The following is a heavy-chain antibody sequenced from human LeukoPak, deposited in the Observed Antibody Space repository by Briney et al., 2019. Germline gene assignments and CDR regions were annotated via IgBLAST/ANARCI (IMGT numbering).Heavy chain of an antibody. D-gene: IGHD2-15*01. Sequence: IPSETLSLTCTVSGGSISSYYWSWIRQPPGKGLEWIGYIYYSGSTNYNPSLKSRVTISVDTSKNQFSLKLSSVTAADTAVYYCARARTYCSGGSCYAWYFQHWGQGTLVTVSS. V-gene: IGHV4-59*01. J-gene: IGHJ1*01. CDR2: IYYSGST. CDR1: GGSISSYY. CDR3: ARARTYCSGGSCYAWYFQH.